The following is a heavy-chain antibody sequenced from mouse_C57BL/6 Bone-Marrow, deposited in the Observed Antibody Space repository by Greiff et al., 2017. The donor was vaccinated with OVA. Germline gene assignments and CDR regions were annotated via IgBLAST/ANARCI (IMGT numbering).Heavy chain of an antibody. CDR1: GYTFTDYY. J-gene: IGHJ4*01. CDR2: INPNNGGT. V-gene: IGHV1-26*01. Sequence: EVQLQQSGPELVKPGASVKISCKASGYTFTDYYMNWVKQSHGKSLEWIGDINPNNGGTSYNQKFKGKATLTVDKSSSTAYMELRSLTSEDSAVYYCARYLPYDYDGTGYAMDYWGQGTSVTVSS. D-gene: IGHD2-4*01. CDR3: ARYLPYDYDGTGYAMDY.